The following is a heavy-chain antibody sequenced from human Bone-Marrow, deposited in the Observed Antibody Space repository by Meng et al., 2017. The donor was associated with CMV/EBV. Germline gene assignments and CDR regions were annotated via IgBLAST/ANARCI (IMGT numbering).Heavy chain of an antibody. CDR1: GFTFSSYS. J-gene: IGHJ4*02. CDR2: ISSSSSYI. V-gene: IGHV3-21*01. CDR3: ARPLTMYQPPGV. D-gene: IGHD2-2*01. Sequence: GGSLRHSCAASGFTFSSYSMNWVRQAPGKGLEWVSSISSSSSYIYYADSVKGRFTISRDNAKNSLYLQMNSLRAEDTAVYYCARPLTMYQPPGVWGQGTRVTVSS.